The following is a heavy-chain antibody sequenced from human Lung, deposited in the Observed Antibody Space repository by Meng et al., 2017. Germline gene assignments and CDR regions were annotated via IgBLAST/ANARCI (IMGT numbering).Heavy chain of an antibody. D-gene: IGHD1-1*01. CDR1: GFTFTSHW. CDR2: INRDGTKP. CDR3: TNDRLNH. Sequence: QFVESAGGFVPPWGSLTLSCAASGFTFTSHWMHLVRQGPGKGLVWVSRINRDGTKPTYADSVKGRFPISRDNAKNTLYLQMNNLRADDTAFYYCTNDRLNHWGQGALVTVSS. V-gene: IGHV3-74*01. J-gene: IGHJ1*01.